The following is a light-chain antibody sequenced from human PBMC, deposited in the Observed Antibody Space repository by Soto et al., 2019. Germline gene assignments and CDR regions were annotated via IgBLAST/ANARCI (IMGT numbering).Light chain of an antibody. CDR3: QQYGSSPPLT. Sequence: EIVLTQSPGTLSLSPGERATLSCRASQSVSSSYLAWYQQKPGQAPRLLIYGASSRATGIPDRFSGSGSGTDFTLTISRLEPEDFAVYYCQQYGSSPPLTFGGGTEV. J-gene: IGKJ4*01. CDR2: GAS. V-gene: IGKV3-20*01. CDR1: QSVSSSY.